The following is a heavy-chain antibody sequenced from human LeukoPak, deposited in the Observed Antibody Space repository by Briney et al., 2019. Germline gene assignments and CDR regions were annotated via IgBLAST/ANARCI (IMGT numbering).Heavy chain of an antibody. J-gene: IGHJ4*01. CDR2: ISGSGGTT. CDR3: AKRGVVIRVILVGFHKEAYYFDS. CDR1: GITLSNYD. D-gene: IGHD3-22*01. V-gene: IGHV3-23*01. Sequence: GGSLRLSCAVSGITLSNYDMTWVRQAPGKGLEWVAGISGSGGTTRYADSVKGRFTISRDNPKNTLYLHMNSLRAEDTAVYFCAKRGVVIRVILVGFHKEAYYFDSWGQGALVTVSS.